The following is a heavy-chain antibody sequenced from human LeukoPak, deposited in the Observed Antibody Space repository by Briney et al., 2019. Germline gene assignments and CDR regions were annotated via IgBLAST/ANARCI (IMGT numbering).Heavy chain of an antibody. D-gene: IGHD7-27*01. J-gene: IGHJ3*02. CDR3: ARDSLTGEAFDI. CDR2: IIPIFGTA. CDR1: GGTFSSYA. Sequence: SVKVSCKASGGTFSSYAISWVRQAPGQGLEWMGRIIPIFGTANYAQKFQGRVTITTDESTSTAYMELSSLRSEDTAVYYCARDSLTGEAFDIWGQGTMVTVSS. V-gene: IGHV1-69*05.